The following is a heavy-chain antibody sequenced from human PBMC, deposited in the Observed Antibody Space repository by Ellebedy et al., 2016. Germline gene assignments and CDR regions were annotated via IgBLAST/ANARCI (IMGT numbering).Heavy chain of an antibody. CDR2: IATAGDT. J-gene: IGHJ3*02. CDR1: GFTFSSYD. V-gene: IGHV3-13*04. CDR3: ARRNDFDI. Sequence: GESLKISXAASGFTFSSYDMHWVRQVTGKGLEWVSAIATAGDTYYPASVRGRFTISRENAKNSLYLQMNSLRAGDTAVYYCARRNDFDIWGQGTMVTVSS.